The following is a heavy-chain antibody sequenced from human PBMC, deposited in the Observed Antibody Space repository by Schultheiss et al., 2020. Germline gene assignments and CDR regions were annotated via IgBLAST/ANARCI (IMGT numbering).Heavy chain of an antibody. CDR3: ANGGTSSGYLHFYY. V-gene: IGHV3-23*01. D-gene: IGHD2-2*01. CDR1: GFSFSNYA. CDR2: LSGSGDNT. J-gene: IGHJ4*02. Sequence: GGSLRLSCATSGFSFSNYAMSWVRQAPGKGLEWVSALSGSGDNTYYADSVKGRFTISRDNSKDTLYLQMNSLRAEDTAVYYCANGGTSSGYLHFYYWGQGTLVTVSS.